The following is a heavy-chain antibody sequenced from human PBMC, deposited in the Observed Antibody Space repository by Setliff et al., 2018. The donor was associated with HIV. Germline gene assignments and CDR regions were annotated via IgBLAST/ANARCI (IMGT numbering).Heavy chain of an antibody. CDR1: GFTFSSYG. J-gene: IGHJ4*03. D-gene: IGHD4-4*01. Sequence: GGSLRLSCAASGFTFSSYGMHWVRQAPGKGLEWVAVIWYDGSNKYYADSVKGRFTISRDNSKNTLYLQMNSLRAEDAAVYYCAKGPVTDSEVYFDYWVPETLLVTVSS. CDR3: AKGPVTDSEVYFDY. V-gene: IGHV3-33*06. CDR2: IWYDGSNK.